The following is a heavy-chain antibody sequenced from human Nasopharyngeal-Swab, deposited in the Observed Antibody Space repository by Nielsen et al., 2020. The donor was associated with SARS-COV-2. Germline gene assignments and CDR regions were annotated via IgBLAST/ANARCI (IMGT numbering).Heavy chain of an antibody. CDR1: GGSISSSSYY. V-gene: IGHV4-39*01. J-gene: IGHJ4*02. CDR2: IYYSGST. Sequence: SETLSLTCTVSGGSISSSSYYWGWIRQPPGKGLEWIGSIYYSGSTYYNPSLKSRVTISVDTSKNQFSLKLSSVTAADTAVYYCARQPLGVWGRYRYRPLDYWGQGTLVTVSS. CDR3: ARQPLGVWGRYRYRPLDY. D-gene: IGHD3-16*02.